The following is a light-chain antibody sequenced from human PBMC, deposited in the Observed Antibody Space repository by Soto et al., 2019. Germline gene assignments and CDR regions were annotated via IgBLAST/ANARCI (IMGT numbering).Light chain of an antibody. CDR1: SSDVGGYNY. V-gene: IGLV2-14*01. J-gene: IGLJ1*01. CDR2: DVS. Sequence: QSALTQPASVSGSPGQSITISCTGTSSDVGGYNYVSWYQQHPGKAPKLMIYDVSNRPSGVSIRFSGFKSGNTASLTISGLQDEDEADYYCSSYTSSRSHVFGTGTKVTVL. CDR3: SSYTSSRSHV.